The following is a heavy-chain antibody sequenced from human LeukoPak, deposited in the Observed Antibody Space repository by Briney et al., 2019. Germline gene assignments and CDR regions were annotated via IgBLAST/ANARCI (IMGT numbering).Heavy chain of an antibody. J-gene: IGHJ4*02. Sequence: PSETLSLTCTVSGDSLSSFYWSRIRQSPGKGLEWIGYIYYKGRTNYNPSLKSRVTMSVDTSKRQFSLNLSSLTAADTAVYYCARGGNWNDAFDYWGQGTLVTVSS. CDR3: ARGGNWNDAFDY. V-gene: IGHV4-59*08. CDR1: GDSLSSFY. CDR2: IYYKGRT. D-gene: IGHD1-20*01.